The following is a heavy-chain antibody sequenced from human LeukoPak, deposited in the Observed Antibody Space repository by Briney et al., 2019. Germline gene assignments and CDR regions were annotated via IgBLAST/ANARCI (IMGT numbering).Heavy chain of an antibody. V-gene: IGHV3-23*01. D-gene: IGHD5-24*01. CDR2: ISGSSGNT. J-gene: IGHJ4*02. CDR3: AIGYAGGDGYLDY. CDR1: GFTFSSYA. Sequence: GGSPRLSCAASGFTFSSYALSWVRQAPGKGLEWVSGISGSSGNTYYADSVKGRFTISRDNSKNTLYLQMNSLRAEDTAVYYCAIGYAGGDGYLDYWGQGTLVTVSS.